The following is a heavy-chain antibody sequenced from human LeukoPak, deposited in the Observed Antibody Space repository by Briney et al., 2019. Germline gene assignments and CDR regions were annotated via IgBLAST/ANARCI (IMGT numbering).Heavy chain of an antibody. CDR2: IIPIFGTA. V-gene: IGHV1-69*06. Sequence: SVKVSCKASGGTFSSYAISWVRQAPGQGLEWMGGIIPIFGTANYAQKFQGRVTITADKSTSTAYMGLSSLRSEDTAVYYCARGPIIDIVVIPAAADYYHMDVWGKGTTVTVSS. CDR1: GGTFSSYA. D-gene: IGHD2-2*01. J-gene: IGHJ6*03. CDR3: ARGPIIDIVVIPAAADYYHMDV.